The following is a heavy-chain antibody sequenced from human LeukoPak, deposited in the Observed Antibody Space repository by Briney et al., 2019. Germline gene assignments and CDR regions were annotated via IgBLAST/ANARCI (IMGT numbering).Heavy chain of an antibody. CDR3: ARFVVGAEDAFDI. J-gene: IGHJ3*02. Sequence: SETLSLTCTVSGGSISSYYWSWIRQPAGKGLEWIGYIYYSGSTNYNPSLKSRVTISVDTSKNQFSLKLSSVTAADTAVYYCARFVVGAEDAFDIWGQGTMVTVSS. CDR2: IYYSGST. CDR1: GGSISSYY. V-gene: IGHV4-59*01. D-gene: IGHD2-21*01.